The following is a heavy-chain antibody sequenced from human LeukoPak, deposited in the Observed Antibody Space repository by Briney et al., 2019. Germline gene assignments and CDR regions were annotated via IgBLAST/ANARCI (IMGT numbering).Heavy chain of an antibody. CDR2: ISDDGRSK. CDR1: GFSFISYG. D-gene: IGHD4-17*01. J-gene: IGHJ4*02. Sequence: GGSLRLSCAASGFSFISYGMHWVRQAPGKGLEWVGVISDDGRSKDYADSVKGRFTISRDNSKDTLYLQMNSLKDEDTAVYYCAKRPSDYGDYVSYFDYWGQGTLVTVSS. CDR3: AKRPSDYGDYVSYFDY. V-gene: IGHV3-30*18.